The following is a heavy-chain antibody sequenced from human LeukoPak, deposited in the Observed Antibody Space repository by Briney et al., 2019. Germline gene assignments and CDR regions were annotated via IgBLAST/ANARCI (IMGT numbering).Heavy chain of an antibody. J-gene: IGHJ6*03. CDR2: IYYSGST. Sequence: SETLSLTCTVSGGSISSSSYYWGWIRQPPGKGLEWIGSIYYSGSTYYNPSLKSRVTISVDTSKNQFSLKLSSVTAADTAVYYCARQLDEAEDYYYVDVWGKGTTVTISS. CDR3: ARQLDEAEDYYYVDV. V-gene: IGHV4-39*01. CDR1: GGSISSSSYY. D-gene: IGHD3/OR15-3a*01.